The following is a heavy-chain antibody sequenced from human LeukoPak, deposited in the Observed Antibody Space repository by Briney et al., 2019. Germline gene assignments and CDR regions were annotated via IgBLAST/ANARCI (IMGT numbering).Heavy chain of an antibody. D-gene: IGHD3-3*01. CDR1: GGSISSYY. CDR3: ARKNYDFWSGYYGYFDY. V-gene: IGHV4-59*12. Sequence: PSETLSLTCTVSGGSISSYYWSWIRQPPGKGLEWIGYIYYSGSTNYNPSLKSRVTISVDTSKNQFSLKLSSVTAADTAVYYCARKNYDFWSGYYGYFDYWGQGTLVTVSS. CDR2: IYYSGST. J-gene: IGHJ4*02.